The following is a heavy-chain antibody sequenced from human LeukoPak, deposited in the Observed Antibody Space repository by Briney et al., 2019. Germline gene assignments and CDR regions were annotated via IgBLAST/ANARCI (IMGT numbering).Heavy chain of an antibody. J-gene: IGHJ3*02. CDR2: ISGSGGST. CDR3: AKPDLGDYSAFDI. D-gene: IGHD4-17*01. Sequence: PGGSLRLSCAASGFTVSSNYMSWVRQAPGKGLEWVSAISGSGGSTYYADSVKGRFTISRDNSKNTLYLQMNSLRAEDTAVYYCAKPDLGDYSAFDIWGQGTMVTVSS. CDR1: GFTVSSNY. V-gene: IGHV3-23*01.